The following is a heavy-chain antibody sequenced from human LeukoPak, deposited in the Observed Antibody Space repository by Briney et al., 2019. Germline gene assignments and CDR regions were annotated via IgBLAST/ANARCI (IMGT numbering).Heavy chain of an antibody. CDR1: GFTFSSYS. V-gene: IGHV3-21*01. CDR2: ISSSSSYI. CDR3: ARDLPPTHAFDI. J-gene: IGHJ3*02. Sequence: GGSLRLSCAASGFTFSSYSMNRVRQAPGKGLEWVSSISSSSSYIYYADSVKGRFTISRDNAKNSLYLQMNSLRAGDTAVYYCARDLPPTHAFDIWGQGTMVTISS.